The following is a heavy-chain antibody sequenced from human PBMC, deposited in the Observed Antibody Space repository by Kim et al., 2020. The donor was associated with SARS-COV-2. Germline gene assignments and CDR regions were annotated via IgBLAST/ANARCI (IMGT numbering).Heavy chain of an antibody. CDR3: CPGYYYTMSV. V-gene: IGHV3-74*01. J-gene: IGHJ6*02. CDR2: T. Sequence: TSYAVSVMSRFTISRDNTKNTLQLQMNSLRVEDTAVYYCCPGYYYTMSVWGQGTTVTVSS.